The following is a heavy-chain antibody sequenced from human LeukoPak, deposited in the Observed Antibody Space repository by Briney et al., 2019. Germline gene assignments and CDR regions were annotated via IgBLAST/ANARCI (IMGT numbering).Heavy chain of an antibody. D-gene: IGHD3-10*01. CDR3: ARGGVIYGSGSYRFDY. CDR1: GYTFTGYF. J-gene: IGHJ4*02. CDR2: INPNSGGT. V-gene: IGHV1-2*02. Sequence: ASVKVSCKASGYTFTGYFIHWVRQAPGQGLEWMGWINPNSGGTNYAQKFQGRVTMTRDTSISTAYMELSRLRSDDTAVYYCARGGVIYGSGSYRFDYWGQGTLVTVSS.